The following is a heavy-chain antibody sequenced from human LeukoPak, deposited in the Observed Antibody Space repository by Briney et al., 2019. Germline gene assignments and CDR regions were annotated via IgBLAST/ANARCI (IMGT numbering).Heavy chain of an antibody. V-gene: IGHV4-38-2*01. J-gene: IGHJ4*02. CDR1: GKSVTTGYY. Sequence: PSETLSLTCDVSGKSVTTGYYWAWIRQPLGKALEWIGIIYHRESGHYQPSLKSRVSMAVDTSKNQFSLRLSAVTAADTAVYYCARALQYCTSGCAYLFDYWGQGTLVAVSS. D-gene: IGHD2-8*01. CDR2: IYHRESG. CDR3: ARALQYCTSGCAYLFDY.